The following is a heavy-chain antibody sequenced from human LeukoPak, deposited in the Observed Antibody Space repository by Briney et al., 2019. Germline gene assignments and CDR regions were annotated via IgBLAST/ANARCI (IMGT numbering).Heavy chain of an antibody. J-gene: IGHJ4*02. CDR1: GFTFSSYG. CDR3: ASGDYYGSGSYYNGENY. CDR2: IWYDGSNK. Sequence: PGGSLRLSCAASGFTFSSYGMHWVRQAPGKGLEWVAVIWYDGSNKYYADSVKGRFTISRDNSKNTLYLQMNSLRAEDTAVYYCASGDYYGSGSYYNGENYWGQGTLVTVSS. V-gene: IGHV3-33*01. D-gene: IGHD3-10*01.